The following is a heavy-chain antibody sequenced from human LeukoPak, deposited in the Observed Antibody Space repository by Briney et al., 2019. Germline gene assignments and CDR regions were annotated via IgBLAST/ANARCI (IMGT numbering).Heavy chain of an antibody. D-gene: IGHD2-2*01. CDR3: ARHHRQRSSPFDY. V-gene: IGHV5-51*01. Sequence: GESLKISCKGSGYSFTSYWIAWVRQMPGKGLEWMGIIYPGGSDTRYSPSFQGQVTISADKSISTAYLQWSSLKASDTAMYYCARHHRQRSSPFDYWGQGTLVTVSS. CDR2: IYPGGSDT. J-gene: IGHJ4*02. CDR1: GYSFTSYW.